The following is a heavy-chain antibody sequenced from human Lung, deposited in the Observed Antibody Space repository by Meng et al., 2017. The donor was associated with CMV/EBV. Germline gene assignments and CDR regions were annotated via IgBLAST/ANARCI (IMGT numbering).Heavy chain of an antibody. J-gene: IGHJ4*02. CDR2: IYNSGST. CDR3: ARGFYDFWSGFGAVDY. V-gene: IGHV4-61*01. CDR1: GRSVSTSSSY. Sequence: SEPLSFXSPVPGRSVSTSSSYSSWIRQPPGKGLEWIGFIYNSGSTTDNPSLKRRVTISVDTSKNQFSLKLTSVTVADTAVYYCARGFYDFWSGFGAVDYXGQGXLVTVSS. D-gene: IGHD3-3*01.